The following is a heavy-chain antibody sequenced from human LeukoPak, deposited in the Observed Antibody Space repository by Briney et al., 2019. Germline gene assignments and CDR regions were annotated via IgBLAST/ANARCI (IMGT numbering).Heavy chain of an antibody. Sequence: GRSLRLSCAASGFTFSSYAMSWVRQAPGKGLEWDSAISGSGGSTYYADSVKGRFTISRDNSKNTLYLQMNSLRAEDTAVYYCASGDSVVSPDYFDYWGQGTLVTVSS. D-gene: IGHD2-21*01. J-gene: IGHJ4*02. V-gene: IGHV3-23*01. CDR1: GFTFSSYA. CDR3: ASGDSVVSPDYFDY. CDR2: ISGSGGST.